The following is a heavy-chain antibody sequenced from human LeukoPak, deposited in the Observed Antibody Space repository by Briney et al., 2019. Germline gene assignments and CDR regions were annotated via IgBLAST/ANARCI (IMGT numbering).Heavy chain of an antibody. J-gene: IGHJ3*02. D-gene: IGHD1-1*01. CDR2: ISYDGSDK. V-gene: IGHV3-30-3*01. CDR1: GFTFSSYA. Sequence: GGSLRLSCAASGFTFSSYAMHWVRQAPGKGLEWVAVISYDGSDKYYVDSVKGRFTISRDNSKNTLYLQMNSLRAEDTAVYYCARDPLERRRKGTFDIWGQGTMVTVSS. CDR3: ARDPLERRRKGTFDI.